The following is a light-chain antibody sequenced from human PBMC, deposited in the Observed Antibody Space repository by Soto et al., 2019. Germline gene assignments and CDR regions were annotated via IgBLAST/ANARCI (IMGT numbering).Light chain of an antibody. J-gene: IGKJ4*02. CDR1: QSVSSSY. CDR3: QQYGRSLT. CDR2: GAS. Sequence: ENVLTQSPGTLSLSPGERATLSCRASQSVSSSYLAWYQQKPGQAPRLLIYGASSRATVIPDMFSGSVSGTDFTLTISRLEPEDFAVYYCQQYGRSLTFGGGTKVEIK. V-gene: IGKV3-20*01.